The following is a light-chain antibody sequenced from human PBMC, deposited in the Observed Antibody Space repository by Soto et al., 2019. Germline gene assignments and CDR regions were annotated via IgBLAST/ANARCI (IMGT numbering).Light chain of an antibody. Sequence: ILLTQSPGTLSLSPGERAILSCRARQTVNNNYLAWCQQKPGQAPRLLIYGASRRATGIPDRFSGSGSGTEFTLNISRLEPEDFATYYCQQYEIFSGTFGPGTKVDI. CDR1: QTVNNNY. J-gene: IGKJ1*01. CDR2: GAS. CDR3: QQYEIFSGT. V-gene: IGKV3-20*01.